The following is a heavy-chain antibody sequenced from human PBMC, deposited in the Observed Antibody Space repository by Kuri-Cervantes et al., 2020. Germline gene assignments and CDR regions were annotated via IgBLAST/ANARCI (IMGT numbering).Heavy chain of an antibody. V-gene: IGHV3-74*01. Sequence: GGSLRLSCAASGFTFSSYWMHWVRQAPGKGLVWASRINSDGSSTSYADSVKGRFTISRDNAKNTLYLQMNSLRAEDTAVYYCAKDLGPWGQGTLVTVSS. CDR2: INSDGSST. J-gene: IGHJ5*02. CDR1: GFTFSSYW. CDR3: AKDLGP.